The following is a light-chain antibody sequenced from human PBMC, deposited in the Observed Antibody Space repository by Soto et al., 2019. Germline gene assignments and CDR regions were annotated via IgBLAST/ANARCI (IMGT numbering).Light chain of an antibody. Sequence: DIQMTQSPSSLSASVGDRVTITCRASQSISIYLNWLQQKPGEAPKSLIYAASTLESGVPSRFIGSGSGTDFTLTISSLQPDDFATYYCQRSDNAPHTFGQGTKLEI. CDR2: AAS. CDR3: QRSDNAPHT. V-gene: IGKV1-39*01. CDR1: QSISIY. J-gene: IGKJ2*01.